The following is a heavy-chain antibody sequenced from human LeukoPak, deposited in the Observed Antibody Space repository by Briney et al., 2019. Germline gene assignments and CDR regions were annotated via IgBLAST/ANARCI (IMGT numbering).Heavy chain of an antibody. V-gene: IGHV3-74*01. CDR3: ARGRPHGSDY. Sequence: GGSLRLSCAASGFSFSSYWMDWVRQAPGKGLVWVSRIASDGSSTTYADSVKGRFTISRDNAKNTLYLQMNSLRVEDTAVYYCARGRPHGSDYWGQGTLVTVSS. D-gene: IGHD2-15*01. CDR1: GFSFSSYW. J-gene: IGHJ4*02. CDR2: IASDGSST.